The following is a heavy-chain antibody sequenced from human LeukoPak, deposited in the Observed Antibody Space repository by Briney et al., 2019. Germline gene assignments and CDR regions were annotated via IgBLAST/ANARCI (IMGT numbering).Heavy chain of an antibody. CDR2: ISWNSGSI. V-gene: IGHV3-9*01. CDR1: GFTFDDYA. J-gene: IGHJ6*02. Sequence: PGGSLRLSCAASGFTFDDYAMHWVRQAPGKGLEWVSGISWNSGSIGYADSVKGRFTISRDNAKNSLCLQMNSLRAEDTALYYCAGLFGVGEKDHYYYGMDVWGQGTTVTVSS. D-gene: IGHD3-10*01. CDR3: AGLFGVGEKDHYYYGMDV.